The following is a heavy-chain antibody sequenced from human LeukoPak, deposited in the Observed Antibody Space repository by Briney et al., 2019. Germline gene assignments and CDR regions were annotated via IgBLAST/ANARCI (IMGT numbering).Heavy chain of an antibody. J-gene: IGHJ6*02. CDR1: GLTFSSYG. CDR3: ATGGYYDSSGYYYGMDV. D-gene: IGHD3-22*01. CDR2: IWYDGSNK. V-gene: IGHV3-33*01. Sequence: GGSLRLSCAASGLTFSSYGMHWVRQAPGKGLEWVAVIWYDGSNKYYADSVKGRFTISRDNSKNTLYLQMNSLRAEDTAVYYCATGGYYDSSGYYYGMDVWGQGTTVTVSS.